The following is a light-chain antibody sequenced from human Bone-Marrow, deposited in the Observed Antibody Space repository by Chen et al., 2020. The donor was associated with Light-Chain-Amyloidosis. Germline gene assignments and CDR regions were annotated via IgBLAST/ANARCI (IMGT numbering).Light chain of an antibody. CDR3: QVWDRSSDRPV. Sequence: SYVLTQPSSVSVAPGQTATIACGGTNIGSTSVHWYQQTPGQAPPLVVYDDSDRPSGIPERLSGSNSGNMATLTIRRVEAGDEADYYCQVWDRSSDRPVFGGGTKLTVL. CDR2: DDS. V-gene: IGLV3-21*02. J-gene: IGLJ3*02. CDR1: NIGSTS.